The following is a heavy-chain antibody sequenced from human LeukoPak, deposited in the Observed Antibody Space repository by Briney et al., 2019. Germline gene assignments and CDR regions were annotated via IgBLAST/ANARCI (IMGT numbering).Heavy chain of an antibody. CDR3: AKSSPPPLRY. CDR1: GFTFSSYA. J-gene: IGHJ4*02. CDR2: FSGSGGST. Sequence: GGSLRLSCAASGFTFSSYAMHWVRQAPGKGLEWVSAFSGSGGSTYYADSVKGRFTISRDNSKNTLYLQMNSLRAEDTAVHYCAKSSPPPLRYWGQGTLVTVSS. V-gene: IGHV3-23*01.